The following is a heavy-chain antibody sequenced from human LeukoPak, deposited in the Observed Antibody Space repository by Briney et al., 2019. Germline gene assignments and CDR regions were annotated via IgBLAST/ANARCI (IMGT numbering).Heavy chain of an antibody. CDR2: ISPGADIT. J-gene: IGHJ5*02. D-gene: IGHD5-24*01. V-gene: IGHV3-23*01. CDR3: AKDCGWLHFCS. Sequence: GGSLRLSCAASGFTFSIHGMNWVRQAPGKGLEWVSGISPGADITYYAESVKGRFTISRDNSKNTLYLQINTLRAEDTAIYYCAKDCGWLHFCSWGQGTRVTVSS. CDR1: GFTFSIHG.